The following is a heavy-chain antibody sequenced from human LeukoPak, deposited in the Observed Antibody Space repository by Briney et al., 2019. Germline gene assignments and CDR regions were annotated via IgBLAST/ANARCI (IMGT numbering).Heavy chain of an antibody. V-gene: IGHV5-51*01. CDR3: ARLGATTPPYFDL. D-gene: IGHD1-26*01. CDR1: GYSFTSYW. J-gene: IGHJ2*01. CDR2: IYPGDSDT. Sequence: GESLKISCKGSGYSFTSYWIGWVRQMPGKALEWMGIIYPGDSDTRYSPSFQGQVTISADKSISTAYLQWSSLKASDTAMSYCARLGATTPPYFDLWSRGTLVTVPS.